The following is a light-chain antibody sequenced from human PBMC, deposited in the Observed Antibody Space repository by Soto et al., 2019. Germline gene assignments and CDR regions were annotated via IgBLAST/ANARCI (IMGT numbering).Light chain of an antibody. J-gene: IGLJ2*01. Sequence: QAVVTQEPSLTVSPGGTVTLTCASSTGAVTSGHYPNWFQQKPGQTPRALIYSTNNKHSWTPARFSGSLLGGKAALTRSGALPEDEAEYYCLLFYGVGLVFGGGTKLTVL. CDR3: LLFYGVGLV. CDR2: STN. CDR1: TGAVTSGHY. V-gene: IGLV7-43*01.